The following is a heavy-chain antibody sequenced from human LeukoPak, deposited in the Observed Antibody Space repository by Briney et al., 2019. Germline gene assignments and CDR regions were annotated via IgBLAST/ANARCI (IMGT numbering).Heavy chain of an antibody. Sequence: GGSLRLSCAASGFTFSSYGMSWVRQAPGKGLEWVSSINASGGSTYYADSVKGRFTISRDNSKNTLYLQMNSLRAEDTAVYYCAKPAKTDYADYWGQGTLVTVSS. D-gene: IGHD1-14*01. CDR2: INASGGST. CDR3: AKPAKTDYADY. CDR1: GFTFSSYG. J-gene: IGHJ4*02. V-gene: IGHV3-23*01.